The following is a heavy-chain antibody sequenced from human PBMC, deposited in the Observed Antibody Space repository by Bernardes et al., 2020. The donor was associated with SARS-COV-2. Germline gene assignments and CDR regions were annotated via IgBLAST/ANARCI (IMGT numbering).Heavy chain of an antibody. J-gene: IGHJ4*02. V-gene: IGHV3-23*01. CDR3: AKPEQEIVGLHS. D-gene: IGHD2-15*01. CDR2: IGGGSDTI. Sequence: GYLRLSSAASGFSFSIYAMTWNRQSPGKGLEWVSYIGGGSDTIHYADSVRGRFTISRDNYRKTLFLQMNSLRPEDTAVYYCAKPEQEIVGLHSWGPGTLVTVSS. CDR1: GFSFSIYA.